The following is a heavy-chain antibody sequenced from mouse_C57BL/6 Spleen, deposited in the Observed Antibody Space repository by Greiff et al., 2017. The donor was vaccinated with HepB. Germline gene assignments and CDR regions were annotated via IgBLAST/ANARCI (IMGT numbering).Heavy chain of an antibody. CDR3: AREGVRGKGGYAMDY. V-gene: IGHV1-82*01. J-gene: IGHJ4*01. CDR2: IYPGDGDT. D-gene: IGHD1-3*01. CDR1: GYAFSSSW. Sequence: QVQLQQSGPELVKPGASVKISCKASGYAFSSSWMNWVKQRPGKGLEWIGRIYPGDGDTNYNGKFKGKATLTADKSSSTAYMQLSSLTSEDSAVYFCAREGVRGKGGYAMDYWGQGTSVTVSS.